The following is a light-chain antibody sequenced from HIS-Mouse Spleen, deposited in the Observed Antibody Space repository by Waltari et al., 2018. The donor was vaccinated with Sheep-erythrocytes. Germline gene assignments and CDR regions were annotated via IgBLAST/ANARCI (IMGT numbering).Light chain of an antibody. V-gene: IGLV2-8*01. CDR1: ISHVGGYNY. Sequence: SALTHPPSASGSPGQSVTIPCTGTISHVGGYNYVSWYQQHPGKAPKLMIYEVSKRPSGVPDRFSGSKSGNTASLTVSGLQAEDEADYYCSSYAGSNNWVFGGGTKLTVL. CDR2: EVS. J-gene: IGLJ3*02. CDR3: SSYAGSNNWV.